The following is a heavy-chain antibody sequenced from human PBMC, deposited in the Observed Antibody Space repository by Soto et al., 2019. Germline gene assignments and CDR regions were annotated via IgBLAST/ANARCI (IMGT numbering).Heavy chain of an antibody. D-gene: IGHD6-19*01. CDR1: GGSISSSSYY. CDR2: IYYSGST. Sequence: QLQLQESGPGLVKPSETLALTCTVSGGSISSSSYYWGWIRQPPGKGLEWIGTIYYSGSTYYNTSIKRRVILNVDTYKNQFSLRLSSATAADTAVYYCASLAEHARRQDFRLNCGWYEDYWGQGTLVTVSS. V-gene: IGHV4-39*01. J-gene: IGHJ4*02. CDR3: ASLAEHARRQDFRLNCGWYEDY.